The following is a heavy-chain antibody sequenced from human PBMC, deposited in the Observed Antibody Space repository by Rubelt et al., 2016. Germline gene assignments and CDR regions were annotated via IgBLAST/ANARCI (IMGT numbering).Heavy chain of an antibody. Sequence: QVQLQQWGAGLLKPSETLSLTCAVSGGSFGDNYWTWIRQSPGKGLEWIGEINQSGTTHYNPSLKSRVTISLDTSEKQFSRKLKSGTAADTAVYYCARGEVAVNAFAIWGQGTMVTVSS. CDR3: ARGEVAVNAFAI. J-gene: IGHJ3*02. CDR2: INQSGTT. CDR1: GGSFGDNY. V-gene: IGHV4-34*01. D-gene: IGHD6-19*01.